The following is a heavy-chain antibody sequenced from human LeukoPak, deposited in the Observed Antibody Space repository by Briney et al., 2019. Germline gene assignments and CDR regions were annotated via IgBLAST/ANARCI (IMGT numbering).Heavy chain of an antibody. CDR1: GGSISSYY. CDR3: ARHGDYDSSGYDAFDI. V-gene: IGHV4-4*07. D-gene: IGHD3-22*01. CDR2: IYTSGST. Sequence: SETLSLTCTVSGGSISSYYWSWIRQPAGKGLEWIGRIYTSGSTNYNPSLKSRVTMSVDTSKNQFSLKLSSVTAADTAVCYCARHGDYDSSGYDAFDIWGQGTMVTVSS. J-gene: IGHJ3*02.